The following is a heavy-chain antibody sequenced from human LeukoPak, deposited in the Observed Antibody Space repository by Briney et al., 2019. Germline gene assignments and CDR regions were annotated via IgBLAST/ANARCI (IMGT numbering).Heavy chain of an antibody. CDR1: GFTFSNYA. J-gene: IGHJ4*02. CDR3: AKDLGKTSRYYSVF. V-gene: IGHV3-23*01. CDR2: ISSGDST. Sequence: GGSLRLSCAASGFTFSNYAMSWVSQAPGKGLEWVSLISSGDSTFYADSVKGRFTISRDNSKRSLYLQMNSLRAADTAVYYCAKDLGKTSRYYSVFWGRGTLVTVSS.